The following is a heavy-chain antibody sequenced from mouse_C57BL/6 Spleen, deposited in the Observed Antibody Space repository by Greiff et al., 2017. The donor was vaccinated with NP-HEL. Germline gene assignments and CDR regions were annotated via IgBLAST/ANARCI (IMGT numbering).Heavy chain of an antibody. CDR2: IYPRDGST. J-gene: IGHJ3*01. V-gene: IGHV1-85*01. CDR1: GYTFTSYD. D-gene: IGHD1-1*01. CDR3: ARPYYGSSYGFAY. Sequence: VKLMESGPELVKPGASVKLSCKASGYTFTSYDINWVKQRPGQGLEWIGWIYPRDGSTTDNAKFKGQATLTVDTSSSTAYMELHSLTAEDSAVYFCARPYYGSSYGFAYWGQGTLVTVSA.